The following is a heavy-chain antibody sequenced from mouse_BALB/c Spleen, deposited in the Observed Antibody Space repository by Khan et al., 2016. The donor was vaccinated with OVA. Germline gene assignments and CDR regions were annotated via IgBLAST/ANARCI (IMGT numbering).Heavy chain of an antibody. CDR2: IWAGGSS. J-gene: IGHJ2*01. CDR3: ARLEDI. V-gene: IGHV2-9*02. Sequence: QVQLKESGPGLVAPSQSLSITCTVSGFSLTSYGVHWARQPPGKGLEWLGVIWAGGSSNYNSALMSRLSISKDNSRSQVFVKMNILQTDDTAMYYCARLEDIWGQGTTLTVSA. D-gene: IGHD1-3*01. CDR1: GFSLTSYG.